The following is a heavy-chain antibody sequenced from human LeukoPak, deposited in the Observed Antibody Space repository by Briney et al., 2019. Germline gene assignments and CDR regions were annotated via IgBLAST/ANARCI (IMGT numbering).Heavy chain of an antibody. Sequence: GGSLRLSCAASGFTFSSYSMNWVRQAPGKGLEWVSYISSSSSTIYYADSVKGRFTISRDNAKNSLYLQMNSLRAEDTAVYYCARDLSIVVAIGFGMDVWGQGTTVTVSS. V-gene: IGHV3-48*01. D-gene: IGHD3-22*01. CDR3: ARDLSIVVAIGFGMDV. CDR2: ISSSSSTI. CDR1: GFTFSSYS. J-gene: IGHJ6*02.